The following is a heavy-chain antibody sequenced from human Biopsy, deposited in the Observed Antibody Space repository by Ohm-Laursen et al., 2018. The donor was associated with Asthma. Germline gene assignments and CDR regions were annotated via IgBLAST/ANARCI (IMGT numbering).Heavy chain of an antibody. Sequence: SLRLSCSASGFTFGDYWMSWVRQVPGKGLEWVANIKHDGSEKNHVDSLKGRFTISRDNAKNSLYLQMNSLRAEDTAVYYCARTFHIWSPYRAEHYQLWGQGTLVTVSS. J-gene: IGHJ1*01. D-gene: IGHD3-3*02. CDR3: ARTFHIWSPYRAEHYQL. CDR2: IKHDGSEK. V-gene: IGHV3-7*01. CDR1: GFTFGDYW.